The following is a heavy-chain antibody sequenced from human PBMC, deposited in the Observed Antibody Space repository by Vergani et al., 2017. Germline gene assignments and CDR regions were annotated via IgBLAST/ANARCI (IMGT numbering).Heavy chain of an antibody. CDR2: INHSGST. CDR1: GGSFSGYY. J-gene: IGHJ4*02. Sequence: QVQLQQWGAGLLKPSETLSLTCAVYGGSFSGYYWSWIRQPPGKGLEWIGEINHSGSTNYNPSLKSRVTISVDTSKNQFSLKLSSVTAADTAVYYCASAKLGIREKQYYFDYWGQGTLVTVSS. D-gene: IGHD7-27*01. V-gene: IGHV4-34*01. CDR3: ASAKLGIREKQYYFDY.